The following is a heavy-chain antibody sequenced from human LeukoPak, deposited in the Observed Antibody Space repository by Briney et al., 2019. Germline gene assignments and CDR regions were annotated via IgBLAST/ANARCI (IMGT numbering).Heavy chain of an antibody. Sequence: PSETLSLTCTVSGYSTSSGYYWGWIRQPPGKGLEWIGSIYHSGSTYYNPSLKSRVTISVDTSKNQFSLKLSSVTAADTAVYYCAREYGGYYGSGSYFDYWGQGTLVTVSS. CDR2: IYHSGST. CDR1: GYSTSSGYY. CDR3: AREYGGYYGSGSYFDY. D-gene: IGHD3-10*01. J-gene: IGHJ4*02. V-gene: IGHV4-38-2*02.